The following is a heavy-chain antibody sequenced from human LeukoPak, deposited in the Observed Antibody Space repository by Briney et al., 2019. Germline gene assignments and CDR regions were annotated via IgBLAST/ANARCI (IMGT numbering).Heavy chain of an antibody. D-gene: IGHD6-19*01. CDR2: IVHSGST. CDR1: GFIFSIYS. Sequence: GSLRLSCGASGFIFSIYSMTWVRQPPGKGLEWIGEIVHSGSTNYNPSLKSRVTISVDTSKKQFSLKLSSVTAADTAVYFCARRIGVATTLDYWGQGTLVTVSS. CDR3: ARRIGVATTLDY. J-gene: IGHJ4*02. V-gene: IGHV4-34*12.